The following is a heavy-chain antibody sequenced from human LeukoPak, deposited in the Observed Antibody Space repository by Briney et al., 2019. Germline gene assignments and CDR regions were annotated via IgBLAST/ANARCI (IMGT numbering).Heavy chain of an antibody. CDR1: GGSFSGYY. V-gene: IGHV4-34*01. D-gene: IGHD3-3*01. J-gene: IGHJ4*02. Sequence: KPSETLSLTCAVYGGSFSGYYWSWIRQPPGKGLEWIGEINHSGSTNYNPSLKSRVTISVDTSKNQFSLKLSSVTAADTAVYYCASRAGYDFWSGYPAFDYWGQGTLVTVSS. CDR2: INHSGST. CDR3: ASRAGYDFWSGYPAFDY.